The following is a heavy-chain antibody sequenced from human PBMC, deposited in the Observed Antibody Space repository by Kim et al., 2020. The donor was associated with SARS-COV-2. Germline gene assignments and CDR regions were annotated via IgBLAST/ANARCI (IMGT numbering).Heavy chain of an antibody. CDR2: IRSKANSYAT. Sequence: GGSLRLSCAASGFIFSDSAMYGVRQASGKGLQWVGSIRSKANSYATAYDVSVKGRFIISRDDSKNTAYLQMNSLKTEDTAIYSCTRVPPYSNSWWDAFDIWGQGPMVTVSS. CDR3: TRVPPYSNSWWDAFDI. V-gene: IGHV3-73*01. D-gene: IGHD6-13*01. CDR1: GFIFSDSA. J-gene: IGHJ3*02.